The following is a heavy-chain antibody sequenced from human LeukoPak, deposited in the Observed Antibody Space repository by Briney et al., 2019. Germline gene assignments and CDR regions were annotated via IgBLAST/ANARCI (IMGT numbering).Heavy chain of an antibody. V-gene: IGHV1-2*02. J-gene: IGHJ6*03. Sequence: ASVKVSCKASGYTFTCYYMHWVRQAPGQGLEWMGWINPNSGGTNYAQKFQGRVTMTRDTSISTAYMVLSRLRSDDAAVYYCARDMQDSSYPPYYYMDVWGKGTTVTVSS. CDR1: GYTFTCYY. CDR3: ARDMQDSSYPPYYYMDV. CDR2: INPNSGGT. D-gene: IGHD6-6*01.